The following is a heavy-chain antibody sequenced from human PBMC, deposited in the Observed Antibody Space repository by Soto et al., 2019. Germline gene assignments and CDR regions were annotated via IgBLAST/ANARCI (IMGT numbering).Heavy chain of an antibody. V-gene: IGHV3-74*01. CDR3: TRVEANTFHF. Sequence: PGGSLRLSCAASGFAFSRYWMHWVRQAPGKGLVWVSRINEDETTTTYADSVKGRFTISRDNAKNTVFLQMNSLGAEDSAVYYCTRVEANTFHFWGQGTMVPVSS. J-gene: IGHJ3*01. CDR1: GFAFSRYW. CDR2: INEDETTT.